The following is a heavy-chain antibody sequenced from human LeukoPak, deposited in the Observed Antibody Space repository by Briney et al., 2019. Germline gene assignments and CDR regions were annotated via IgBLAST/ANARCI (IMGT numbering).Heavy chain of an antibody. Sequence: PSETLSLTCSVSGGSINAFYWSWIRQPAGEGLEGIGRIHSSGSTNYSPSLKSRVTILLDPSKNQFSLSLISVTVADTAVYYCAREAVHYGSGSLDYWGQGTLVTVSS. CDR3: AREAVHYGSGSLDY. V-gene: IGHV4-4*07. J-gene: IGHJ4*02. CDR2: IHSSGST. CDR1: GGSINAFY. D-gene: IGHD3-10*01.